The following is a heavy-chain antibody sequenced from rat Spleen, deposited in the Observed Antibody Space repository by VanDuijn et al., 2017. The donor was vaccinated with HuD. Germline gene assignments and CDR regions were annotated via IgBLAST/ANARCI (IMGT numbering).Heavy chain of an antibody. D-gene: IGHD1-11*01. CDR3: AKEANYGGLVDA. J-gene: IGHJ4*01. CDR1: GFTFNYYW. Sequence: EVQLVESGGGLVQPGRSLKLSCVTSGFTFNYYWMTWIRQAPGKGLEWVSSINTDGGSTYYPDSVKGRFTISRDNAENTVYLQMNSLTSEDTATYYCAKEANYGGLVDAWGQGASVTVSS. CDR2: INTDGGST. V-gene: IGHV5-58*01.